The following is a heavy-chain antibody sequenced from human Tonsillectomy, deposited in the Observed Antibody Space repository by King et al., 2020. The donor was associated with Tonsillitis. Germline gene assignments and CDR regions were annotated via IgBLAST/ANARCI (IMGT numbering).Heavy chain of an antibody. CDR1: GYTFTNYW. D-gene: IGHD3-3*01. J-gene: IGHJ3*02. CDR2: IYPGDSDT. CDR3: AGLVPGTIFGVVISAFDI. V-gene: IGHV5-51*01. Sequence: QLVQSGAVVKKPGESLKISCKGSGYTFTNYWIAWVRQMPGKGLEWMGIIYPGDSDTRYSPSFQGQVTISADKSISTAYLQWNSLKASDTAMYYCAGLVPGTIFGVVISAFDIWGQGTMVTVSS.